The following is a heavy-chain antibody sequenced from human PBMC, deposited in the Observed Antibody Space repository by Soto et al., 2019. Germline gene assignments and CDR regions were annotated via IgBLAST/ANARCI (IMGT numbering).Heavy chain of an antibody. CDR1: GFSVGSNY. CDR3: AIDLVHGDYAEYFQY. V-gene: IGHV3-66*01. D-gene: IGHD4-17*01. J-gene: IGHJ1*01. Sequence: GGSLRLSCAAYGFSVGSNYMSWVRQAPGKGLEWVSVIYSGGGTYYADSVKGRFTISRDNSKNTLYLQMNSLRAEDTAVYYCAIDLVHGDYAEYFQYWGKGTL. CDR2: IYSGGGT.